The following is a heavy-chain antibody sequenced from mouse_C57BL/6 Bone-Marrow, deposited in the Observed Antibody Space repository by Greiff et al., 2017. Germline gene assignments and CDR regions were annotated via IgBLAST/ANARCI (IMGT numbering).Heavy chain of an antibody. CDR1: GYTFTSYC. CDR3: ARNDYDDFDY. CDR2: IYPRSGNT. V-gene: IGHV1-81*01. Sequence: VQRVESGAELARPGASVKLSCKASGYTFTSYCISWVKQRTGQGLEWIGEIYPRSGNTYYNEKFKGKATLTADKSSSTAYMELRSLTSEDSAVYFCARNDYDDFDYWGQGTTLTVSS. J-gene: IGHJ2*01. D-gene: IGHD2-4*01.